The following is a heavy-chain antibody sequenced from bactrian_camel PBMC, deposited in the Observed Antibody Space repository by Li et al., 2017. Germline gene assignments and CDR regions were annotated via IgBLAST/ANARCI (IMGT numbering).Heavy chain of an antibody. D-gene: IGHD3*01. CDR2: VQTGDTCT. CDR1: GFTTYSSNC. CDR3: AADGWVERDGRCDS. V-gene: IGHV3S1*01. Sequence: QVQLVESGGGSVQAGGSLRLSCAASGFTTYSSNCVGWFRQAPGKEREAVASVQTGDTCTYYVDSVKGRFTISQDNARNTVYLQMTDLKVEDTAVYYCAADGWVERDGRCDSLSQGTQVTVS. J-gene: IGHJ4*01.